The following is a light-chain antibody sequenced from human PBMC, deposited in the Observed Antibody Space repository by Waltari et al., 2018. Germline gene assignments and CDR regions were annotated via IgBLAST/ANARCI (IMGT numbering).Light chain of an antibody. J-gene: IGLJ3*02. CDR1: SGSFASNY. CDR2: EDN. V-gene: IGLV6-57*03. CDR3: QSDDVNTWV. Sequence: NFMLTQPHSVSESPGKTVTISCTRSSGSFASNYVQWYQLRPGSAPTTVIYEDNQRPSGVPDRFSGSIDSSSNSASLTISGLKTEDEADYYCQSDDVNTWVFGGGTKLTVL.